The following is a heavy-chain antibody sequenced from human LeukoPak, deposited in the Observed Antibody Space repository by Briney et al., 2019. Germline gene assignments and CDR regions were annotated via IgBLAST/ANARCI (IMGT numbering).Heavy chain of an antibody. V-gene: IGHV3-30*02. CDR3: ARGVCSGGSCYSD. J-gene: IGHJ4*02. CDR1: GFTFSGYG. D-gene: IGHD2-15*01. CDR2: IRYDGSNK. Sequence: GGSLRLSCAASGFTFSGYGMHWVRQAPGKGLDWVAFIRYDGSNKYYADSVKGRFTISRDNAKNSLYLQMNSLRAEDTAVYYCARGVCSGGSCYSDWGQGTQVTVSS.